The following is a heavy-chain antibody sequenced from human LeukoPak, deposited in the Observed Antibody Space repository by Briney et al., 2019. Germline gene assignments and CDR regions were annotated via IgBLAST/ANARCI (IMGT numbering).Heavy chain of an antibody. D-gene: IGHD2-2*01. J-gene: IGHJ4*02. V-gene: IGHV3-53*01. CDR2: IHRDDKT. Sequence: PGGSLRLSCAASGFTVSSSFIYWVRRAPGKGLEWVSFIHRDDKTYYADSVKGRFTMSRDSSKNTLHLQMNSLGADDTAVYYCAREVISTPSYFDYWGQGTLVTVSS. CDR3: AREVISTPSYFDY. CDR1: GFTVSSSF.